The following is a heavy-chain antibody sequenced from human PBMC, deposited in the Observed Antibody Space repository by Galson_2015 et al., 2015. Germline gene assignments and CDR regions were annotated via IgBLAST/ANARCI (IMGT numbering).Heavy chain of an antibody. J-gene: IGHJ3*02. D-gene: IGHD2-2*01. CDR2: ISYDGSNK. Sequence: SLRLSCAASGFTFSSYAMHWVRQAPGKGLEWVAVISYDGSNKYYADSVKGRFTISRDNSKNTLYLQMNSLRAEDTAVYYCARALVPAATVWAFDIWGQGTMVTVSS. CDR1: GFTFSSYA. V-gene: IGHV3-30*01. CDR3: ARALVPAATVWAFDI.